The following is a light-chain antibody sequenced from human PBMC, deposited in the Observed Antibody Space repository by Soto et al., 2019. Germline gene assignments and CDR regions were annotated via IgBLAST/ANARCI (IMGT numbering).Light chain of an antibody. J-gene: IGKJ5*01. CDR1: QSVSSR. CDR3: QLYSRSPRQIT. V-gene: IGKV3-20*01. Sequence: VLTQSPGTVPLSAGEQARLXXSTSQSVSSRLAWYQHKSGQAPRLLXXGASSRATGIPDRFSGSGSGTDFTLTISSLEPEDFAVYYCQLYSRSPRQITFGQGTRLEIK. CDR2: GAS.